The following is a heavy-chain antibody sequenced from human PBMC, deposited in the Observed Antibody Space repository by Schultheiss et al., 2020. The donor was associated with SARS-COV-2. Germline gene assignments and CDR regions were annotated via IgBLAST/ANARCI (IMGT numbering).Heavy chain of an antibody. J-gene: IGHJ3*02. D-gene: IGHD2-15*01. Sequence: SETLSLTCAVYGGSFSGYYWSWIRQHPGKGLEWIGYIYYSGSTNYNPSLKSRVTISVDTSKNQFSLKLSSVTAADTAVYYCARSQGSYCSGGSCYSRNAFDIWGQGTMVTVSS. V-gene: IGHV4-34*01. CDR1: GGSFSGYY. CDR3: ARSQGSYCSGGSCYSRNAFDI. CDR2: IYYSGST.